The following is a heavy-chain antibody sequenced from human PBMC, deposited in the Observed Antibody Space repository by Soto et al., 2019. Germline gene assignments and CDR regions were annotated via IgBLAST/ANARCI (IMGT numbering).Heavy chain of an antibody. D-gene: IGHD3-22*01. J-gene: IGHJ4*02. CDR2: ISYDGSNK. Sequence: GGSLRLSCAASGFTFSSYSMHWVRQAPGKGLEWVAVISYDGSNKYYADSVKGRFTISRDNSKNTLYLQMNSLRAEDTAVYYCARDCCDSSGYYNCDYGGQGTLVTVPS. CDR1: GFTFSSYS. V-gene: IGHV3-30-3*01. CDR3: ARDCCDSSGYYNCDY.